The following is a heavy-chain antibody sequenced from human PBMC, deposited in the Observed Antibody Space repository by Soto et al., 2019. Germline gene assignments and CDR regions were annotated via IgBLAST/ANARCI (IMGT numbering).Heavy chain of an antibody. J-gene: IGHJ6*02. CDR2: INSDGSST. V-gene: IGHV3-74*01. CDR3: ARDHYYGPYGMDV. CDR1: GFSFSSYW. Sequence: PGGSLRLSCAASGFSFSSYWMHWVRQAPGKGLVWVSRINSDGSSTSYADSVKGRFTISRDNAKNTLYLQMNSLRAEDTAVYYCARDHYYGPYGMDVWGQGTTVTVSS. D-gene: IGHD3-10*01.